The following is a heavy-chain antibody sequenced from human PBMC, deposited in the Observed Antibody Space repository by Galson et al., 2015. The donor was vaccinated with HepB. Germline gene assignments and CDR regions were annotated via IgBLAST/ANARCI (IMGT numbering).Heavy chain of an antibody. J-gene: IGHJ6*02. V-gene: IGHV1-58*01. CDR3: HLSSDYSSTHTDDYVLDV. CDR1: RFTFPSSA. D-gene: IGHD4-11*01. CDR2: VAVGSGDT. Sequence: SVKVSCKASRFTFPSSAVQWVRQARGQRLEWIGWVAVGSGDTDYAQKFQERVTITWDKSTSTAYMELSDLRSEDTAVYYCHLSSDYSSTHTDDYVLDVWGQGTTVTVSS.